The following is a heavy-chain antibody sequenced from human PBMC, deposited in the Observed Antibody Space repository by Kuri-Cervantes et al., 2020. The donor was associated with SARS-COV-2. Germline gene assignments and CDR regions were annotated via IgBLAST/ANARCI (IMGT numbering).Heavy chain of an antibody. V-gene: IGHV3-23*01. CDR2: ISGSGGST. CDR1: GFTFSSYA. Sequence: GGSLRLSCAASGFTFSSYAMSWVRQAPGKGLEWVSAISGSGGSTYYADSVKGRFTISRDNSKNTLYLQMNSLRAEDTAVYYCASEYNDFWSGYSNAFDIWGQGTMVTVSS. CDR3: ASEYNDFWSGYSNAFDI. D-gene: IGHD3-3*01. J-gene: IGHJ3*02.